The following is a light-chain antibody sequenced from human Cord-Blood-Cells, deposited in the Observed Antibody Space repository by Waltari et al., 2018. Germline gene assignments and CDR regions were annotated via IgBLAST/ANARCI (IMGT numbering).Light chain of an antibody. CDR2: GKN. Sequence: SSELTQDPAVSVALGQTVRITCQGASLRSYYASWYQQKPGQAPVLVINGKNNRPSGIPDRFSGSSSGNTASLTITGAQAEDEADYYCNSRDSSGNHYVFGTGTKVTVL. J-gene: IGLJ1*01. CDR3: NSRDSSGNHYV. V-gene: IGLV3-19*01. CDR1: SLRSYY.